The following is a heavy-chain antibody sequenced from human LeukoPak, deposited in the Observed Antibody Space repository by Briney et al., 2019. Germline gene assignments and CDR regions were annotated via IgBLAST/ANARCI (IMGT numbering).Heavy chain of an antibody. J-gene: IGHJ4*02. D-gene: IGHD3-22*01. CDR1: GYTFTSYY. Sequence: ASVKVSCKASGYTFTSYYMHWVRQAPGQGLEWMGIINPSGGSTSYAQKFQGRVTMTRDTSTSTVYMELSSLRSEDTAVHYCARGLNYYDSSGQQLDWGQGTLVTVSS. CDR2: INPSGGST. V-gene: IGHV1-46*01. CDR3: ARGLNYYDSSGQQLD.